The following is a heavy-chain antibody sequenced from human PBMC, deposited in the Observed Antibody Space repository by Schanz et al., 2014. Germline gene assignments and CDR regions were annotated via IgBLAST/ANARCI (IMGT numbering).Heavy chain of an antibody. CDR1: GFTFSTYS. Sequence: VLLVESGGGLVKPGGSVRVSCAASGFTFSTYSMNWVRQAPGKGLEWVAVVCYDGSKKYYADSVKGRFTTSRDNSKNTMYLQMNSLRAEDTAVYYCVKDLQRELLRDDHYYGMDVWGQGTTVTVSS. D-gene: IGHD1-26*01. CDR2: VCYDGSKK. CDR3: VKDLQRELLRDDHYYGMDV. J-gene: IGHJ6*02. V-gene: IGHV3-33*06.